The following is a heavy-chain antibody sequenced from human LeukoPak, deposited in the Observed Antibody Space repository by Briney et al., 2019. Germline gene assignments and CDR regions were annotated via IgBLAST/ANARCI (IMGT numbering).Heavy chain of an antibody. J-gene: IGHJ4*02. CDR1: GLTFSSHW. CDR3: ASYPTPGIGAAATFNY. CDR2: IKQDGNEK. D-gene: IGHD6-13*01. V-gene: IGHV3-7*03. Sequence: PGGSLRLSCAASGLTFSSHWMNWVRQAPGKGLEWVANIKQDGNEKYYVDSVKGRFTISRDNAKNSLYLQMNSLRAEDTAVYYCASYPTPGIGAAATFNYWGQGTLVTVSS.